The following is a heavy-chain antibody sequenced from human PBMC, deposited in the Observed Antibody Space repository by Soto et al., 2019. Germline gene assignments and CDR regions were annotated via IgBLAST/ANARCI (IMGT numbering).Heavy chain of an antibody. J-gene: IGHJ4*02. Sequence: PGGSLRLSCAASGFTFSDYAMHWVRQAPGKGLEWVAVVSHDGRNTHYADSVKGRFTISRDSSKNSLYLQMNSLRAEDTAVYYCARDHHRYSGYDYVDYWGQGTLVTVSS. CDR2: VSHDGRNT. CDR3: ARDHHRYSGYDYVDY. D-gene: IGHD5-12*01. CDR1: GFTFSDYA. V-gene: IGHV3-30*03.